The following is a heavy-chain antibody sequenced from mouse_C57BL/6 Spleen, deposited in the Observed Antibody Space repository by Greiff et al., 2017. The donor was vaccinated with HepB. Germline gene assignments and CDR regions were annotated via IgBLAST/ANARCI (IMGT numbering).Heavy chain of an antibody. Sequence: VHLLESEGGLVQPGSSMTLSCTASGFTFSDYYMAWVRQVPEKGLEWVANINYDGSSTYYLDSLKSRFIISRDNAKNILYLQMSRLKSEDTATYYCAREAELRPYYFDYWGQGTTLTVSS. CDR2: INYDGSST. CDR1: GFTFSDYY. CDR3: AREAELRPYYFDY. V-gene: IGHV5-16*01. J-gene: IGHJ2*01. D-gene: IGHD3-2*02.